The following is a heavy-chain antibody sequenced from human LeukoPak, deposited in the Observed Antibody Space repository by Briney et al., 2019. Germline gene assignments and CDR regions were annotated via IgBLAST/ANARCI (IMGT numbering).Heavy chain of an antibody. J-gene: IGHJ4*02. CDR2: INPNSGGT. Sequence: ASVKVSCKASGYTFTGYYMHWVRQAPGQGLEWMGWINPNSGGTNYAQKFQGRVTMTRDTSISTAYMELSSLRSEDTAVYYCARTLSPMWEPPDYWGQGALVTVSS. CDR1: GYTFTGYY. V-gene: IGHV1-2*02. D-gene: IGHD1-26*01. CDR3: ARTLSPMWEPPDY.